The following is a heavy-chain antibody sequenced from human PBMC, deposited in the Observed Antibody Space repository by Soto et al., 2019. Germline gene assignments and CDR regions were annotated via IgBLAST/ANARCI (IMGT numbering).Heavy chain of an antibody. D-gene: IGHD3-9*01. J-gene: IGHJ4*02. Sequence: EVQLLESGGDLVQPGGSLRLSCVASGFTFSGYAMTWVRQAPGKGLEWVSTISPGGDTHYADSVKGRFTISRDNAKDTLFIEMNSLRAEDTAVYYCAKDSSTGYADHWCQGTLVTVSS. CDR2: ISPGGDT. CDR1: GFTFSGYA. V-gene: IGHV3-23*01. CDR3: AKDSSTGYADH.